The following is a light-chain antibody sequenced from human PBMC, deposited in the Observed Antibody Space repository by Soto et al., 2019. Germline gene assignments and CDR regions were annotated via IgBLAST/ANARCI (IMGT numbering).Light chain of an antibody. CDR1: SSDVGGYNS. Sequence: QSVLTQPPSASGSPGQSVTFSCTGSSSDVGGYNSVSWYQQHPGKAPKLIIYEVSQRPSGVPDRFSGSKSGNTASLTVSGLQAEDEAYYYCSSYAGSNDFEVVFGGGTQLTVL. CDR3: SSYAGSNDFEVV. J-gene: IGLJ2*01. CDR2: EVS. V-gene: IGLV2-8*01.